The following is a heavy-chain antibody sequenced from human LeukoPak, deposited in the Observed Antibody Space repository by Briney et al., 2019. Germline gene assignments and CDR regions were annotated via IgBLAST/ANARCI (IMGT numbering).Heavy chain of an antibody. CDR1: GFTFSSYG. J-gene: IGHJ4*02. V-gene: IGHV3-30*02. D-gene: IGHD6-19*01. CDR2: IWYDGSNK. Sequence: GGSLRLSCAASGFTFSSYGMHWVRQAPGKGLEWVAFIWYDGSNKYYADSVKGRFTISRANSKNTLYLQMNSLRAEDTAVYYCAKDRIAVAGTGVDLDYWGQGTLVTVSS. CDR3: AKDRIAVAGTGVDLDY.